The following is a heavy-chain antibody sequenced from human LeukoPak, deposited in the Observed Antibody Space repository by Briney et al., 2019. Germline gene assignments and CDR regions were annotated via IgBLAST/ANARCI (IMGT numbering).Heavy chain of an antibody. CDR3: AKGYGDYVADAFDI. J-gene: IGHJ3*02. CDR2: IRYGGSNK. Sequence: TGGSLRLSCAASGFTFSSYGMHWVRQAPGKGLEWVAFIRYGGSNKYYADSVKGRFTISRDNSKNTLYLQMNSLRAEDTAVYYCAKGYGDYVADAFDIWGQGTMVTVSS. D-gene: IGHD4-17*01. V-gene: IGHV3-30*02. CDR1: GFTFSSYG.